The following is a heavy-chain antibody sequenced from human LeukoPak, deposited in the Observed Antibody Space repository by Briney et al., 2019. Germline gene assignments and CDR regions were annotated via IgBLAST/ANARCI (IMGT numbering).Heavy chain of an antibody. J-gene: IGHJ4*02. V-gene: IGHV4-34*01. Sequence: SETLSLTCAVYGGSFSGYCWSWIRQPPGKGLEWIGEINHSGSTNYNPSLKSRVTISVDTSKNQFSLKLSSVTAADTAVYYCARVIAARPGVPDYWGQGTLVTVSS. CDR1: GGSFSGYC. D-gene: IGHD6-6*01. CDR2: INHSGST. CDR3: ARVIAARPGVPDY.